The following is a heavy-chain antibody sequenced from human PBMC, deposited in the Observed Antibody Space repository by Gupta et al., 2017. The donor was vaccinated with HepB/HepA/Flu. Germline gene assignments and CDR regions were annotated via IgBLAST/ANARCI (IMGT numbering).Heavy chain of an antibody. V-gene: IGHV3-21*01. CDR1: KFTFSAYT. D-gene: IGHD4-17*01. Sequence: EVQLVESGGGLVKPGGSLRLSCTASKFTFSAYTMNWVRQAPGKGLEWVSSISSGSNYIYYADSVKGRFTISRDNAKNSLYLQMNSLRAEDTAVYYCARAQKRDYGDYSPRDAFDFWGQGTMVTVSS. J-gene: IGHJ3*01. CDR2: ISSGSNYI. CDR3: ARAQKRDYGDYSPRDAFDF.